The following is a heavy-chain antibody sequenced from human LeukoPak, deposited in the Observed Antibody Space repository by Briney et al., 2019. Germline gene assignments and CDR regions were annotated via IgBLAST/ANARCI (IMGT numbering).Heavy chain of an antibody. Sequence: PGGSLGLSCAASGFTVSSNYMSWVRQAPGKGLEWVSVIYSGGSTYYADSVKGRFTISRDNSKNTLYLQMNSLRAEDTAVYYCARGAGWLQLKGAIDYWGQGTLVTVSS. CDR3: ARGAGWLQLKGAIDY. D-gene: IGHD5-24*01. CDR1: GFTVSSNY. J-gene: IGHJ4*02. CDR2: IYSGGST. V-gene: IGHV3-66*01.